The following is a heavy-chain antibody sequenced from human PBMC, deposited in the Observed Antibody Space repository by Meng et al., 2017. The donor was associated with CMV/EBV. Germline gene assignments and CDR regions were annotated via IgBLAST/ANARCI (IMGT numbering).Heavy chain of an antibody. CDR1: TVCFSDHC. CDR3: VRDHNWGPNY. D-gene: IGHD1-1*01. J-gene: IGHJ4*02. Sequence: QWQRWQPGAWGQGPGAPLKVPCQTSTVCFSDHCMHWVRQAPGQGLEWMGWIYPNSGGTHYAQKFQARVTMTRDTSISTVYMELSRLTSDDTAVYYCVRDHNWGPNYWGQGTLVTVSS. V-gene: IGHV1-2*02. CDR2: IYPNSGGT.